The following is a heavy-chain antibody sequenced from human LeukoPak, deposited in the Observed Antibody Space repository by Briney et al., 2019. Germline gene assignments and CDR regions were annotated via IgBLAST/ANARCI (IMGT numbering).Heavy chain of an antibody. CDR3: ARAGNGDYVGAFDI. CDR2: INTNTGNP. Sequence: ASVKVSCKASGYTFISYAMNWVRQAPGQGLEWMGWINTNTGNPTYAQGFTGRFVFSLDTFVSTAYLQISSLKAEDTAVYYCARAGNGDYVGAFDIWGQGTMVTVSS. V-gene: IGHV7-4-1*02. J-gene: IGHJ3*02. D-gene: IGHD4-17*01. CDR1: GYTFISYA.